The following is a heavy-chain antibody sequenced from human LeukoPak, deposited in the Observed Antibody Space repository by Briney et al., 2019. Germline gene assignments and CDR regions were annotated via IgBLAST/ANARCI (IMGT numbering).Heavy chain of an antibody. CDR1: GASMRSGTHY. V-gene: IGHV4-31*03. D-gene: IGHD2-2*01. CDR3: ARGRRELKYAPDY. CDR2: IYYTAGA. Sequence: SETLSLTCNVSGASMRSGTHYWSWLRQHPGKGPEWIAYIYYTAGAYYNPSLESRVSISLDASENQFSLKLSSVTAADTAVYYCARGRRELKYAPDYWGQGTLVTVSS. J-gene: IGHJ4*02.